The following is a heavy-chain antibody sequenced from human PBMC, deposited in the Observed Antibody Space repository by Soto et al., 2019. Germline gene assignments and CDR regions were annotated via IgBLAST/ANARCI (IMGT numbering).Heavy chain of an antibody. CDR1: GGCVSSGSYY. V-gene: IGHV4-61*01. Sequence: SETLSLPCTVSGGCVSSGSYYWSWIRQLPGKGLEWIGYIYYSGSTNYNPSLKSRVTISVDTSKNQFSVRLSSVTAADTAVYYCARDASGGGSFFHYYYGMDVWGQGTTVRVSS. CDR3: ARDASGGGSFFHYYYGMDV. J-gene: IGHJ6*02. CDR2: IYYSGST. D-gene: IGHD2-15*01.